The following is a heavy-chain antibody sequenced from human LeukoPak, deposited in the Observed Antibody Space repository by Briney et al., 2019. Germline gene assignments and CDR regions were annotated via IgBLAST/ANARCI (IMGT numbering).Heavy chain of an antibody. D-gene: IGHD4-17*01. CDR1: GFTFSSYW. V-gene: IGHV3-74*01. CDR2: IASDGSST. CDR3: ARDAYGDYYFDY. Sequence: GGSLRLSCAASGFTFSSYWMNWVRQAPGKGLVWVSRIASDGSSTTYADSVKGRFSISRDNAKNTLYLQMNSLRAEDTAVYYCARDAYGDYYFDYWGQGTLVTVSS. J-gene: IGHJ4*02.